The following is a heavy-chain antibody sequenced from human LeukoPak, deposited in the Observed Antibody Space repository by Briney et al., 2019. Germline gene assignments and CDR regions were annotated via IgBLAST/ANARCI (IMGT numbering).Heavy chain of an antibody. CDR1: GGSFSGYY. Sequence: KSSETLSLTCAVYGGSFSGYYWSWIRQPPGKGLEWIGEINHSGSTNYNPSLKSRVTISVDTSKNQFSLKLSSVTAADTAVYYCARHRSSGWFDPWGQGTLVTVSS. CDR3: ARHRSSGWFDP. J-gene: IGHJ5*02. D-gene: IGHD6-13*01. CDR2: INHSGST. V-gene: IGHV4-34*01.